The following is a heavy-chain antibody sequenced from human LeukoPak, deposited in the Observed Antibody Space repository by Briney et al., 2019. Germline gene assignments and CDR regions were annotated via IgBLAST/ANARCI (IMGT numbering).Heavy chain of an antibody. CDR1: GFTFSSYS. J-gene: IGHJ5*02. CDR2: ISSASNTI. D-gene: IGHD3-10*01. CDR3: ARDGWFGDYNWFDP. Sequence: GESLRLSCAASGFTFSSYSMNWVRQAPGKGLEWVSYISSASNTIYYADSVKGRFTISRDNAKNSPYLQMNSLRAEGTAMYYCARDGWFGDYNWFDPWGQGTLVTVSS. V-gene: IGHV3-48*01.